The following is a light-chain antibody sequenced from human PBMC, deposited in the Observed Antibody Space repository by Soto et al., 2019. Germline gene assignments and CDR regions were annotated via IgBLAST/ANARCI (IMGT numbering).Light chain of an antibody. CDR2: DAS. J-gene: IGKJ2*01. CDR3: QQYNNWPPEYT. V-gene: IGKV1-5*01. CDR1: QSIGRW. Sequence: DIQMTQSPSTLSAFVGDRVTITCRASQSIGRWLAWYQQKPGKAPKLLIYDASSLESGVPSRFSGSGSGTEFTLTISSLQSEDFAVYYCQQYNNWPPEYTFGQGTKLEIK.